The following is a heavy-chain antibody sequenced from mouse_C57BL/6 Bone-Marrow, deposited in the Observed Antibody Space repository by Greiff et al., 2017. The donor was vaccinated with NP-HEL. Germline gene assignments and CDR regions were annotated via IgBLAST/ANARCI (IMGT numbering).Heavy chain of an antibody. CDR1: GYTFTSYW. V-gene: IGHV1-69*01. J-gene: IGHJ2*01. CDR3: ARNYYGDY. CDR2: IDPSDSYT. Sequence: QVQLQQPGAELVMPGASVKLSCKASGYTFTSYWMHWVKQRPGQGLEWIGEIDPSDSYTNYNQKFKGKSTLTVDKSSSTAYMQLSSLSSADSAVYYCARNYYGDYWGQGTTLTVSS.